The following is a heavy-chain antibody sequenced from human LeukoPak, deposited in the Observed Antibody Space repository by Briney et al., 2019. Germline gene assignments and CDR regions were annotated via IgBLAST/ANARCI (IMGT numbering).Heavy chain of an antibody. V-gene: IGHV4-59*08. J-gene: IGHJ6*02. Sequence: SETPSLTCTVSGGSISSYYWTWNRQPPGKGLEWIGYIYYSGSTNYNPSLKSRVTISVDTSKNQFSLKLSSVTAADTAVYYCARRSYGSASPLRMDVWGQGTTVTVSS. CDR2: IYYSGST. CDR3: ARRSYGSASPLRMDV. D-gene: IGHD3-10*01. CDR1: GGSISSYY.